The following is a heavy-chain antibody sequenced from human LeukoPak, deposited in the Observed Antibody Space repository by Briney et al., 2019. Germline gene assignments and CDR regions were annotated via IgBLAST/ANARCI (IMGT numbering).Heavy chain of an antibody. D-gene: IGHD2-15*01. V-gene: IGHV3-7*01. Sequence: PGGSLRLSCAASGFTFGSYWMSWVRQAPGKGLEWAANIKPDGSEKYYVDSVKGRFTISRDNAENSLYLQMNCLRAEDTAVYYCARDGGSGNPGADYWGQGTLVTVSS. J-gene: IGHJ4*02. CDR1: GFTFGSYW. CDR3: ARDGGSGNPGADY. CDR2: IKPDGSEK.